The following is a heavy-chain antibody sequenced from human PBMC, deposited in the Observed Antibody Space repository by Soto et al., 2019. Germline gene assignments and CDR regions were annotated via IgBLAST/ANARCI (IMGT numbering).Heavy chain of an antibody. V-gene: IGHV4-61*01. CDR1: GGSVSSGSYY. D-gene: IGHD2-15*01. Sequence: QVQLQESGPGLVKPSETLSLTCTVSGGSVSSGSYYWSWIRQPPGKGLEWIGYIYYSGSTNYNPSLKSRVTISVDTSKNQFSLKLSSVTAADTAVYYCARGVRVVAATLYWYFDLWGRGTLVTVSS. J-gene: IGHJ2*01. CDR3: ARGVRVVAATLYWYFDL. CDR2: IYYSGST.